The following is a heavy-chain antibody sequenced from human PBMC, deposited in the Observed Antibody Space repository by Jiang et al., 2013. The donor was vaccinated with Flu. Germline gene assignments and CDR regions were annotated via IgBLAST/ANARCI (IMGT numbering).Heavy chain of an antibody. CDR1: GFTFSSYA. Sequence: LVQPGGSLRLSCAASGFTFSSYAMSWVRQAPGKGLEWVSAISGSGGSTYYADSVKGRFTISRDNSKNTLYLQMNSLRAEDTAVYYCAKDTAYYDFWSGYCDYWGQGTLVTVSS. V-gene: IGHV3-23*01. D-gene: IGHD3-3*01. J-gene: IGHJ4*02. CDR3: AKDTAYYDFWSGYCDY. CDR2: ISGSGGST.